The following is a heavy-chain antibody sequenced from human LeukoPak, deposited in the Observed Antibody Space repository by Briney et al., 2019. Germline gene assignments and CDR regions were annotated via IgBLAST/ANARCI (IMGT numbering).Heavy chain of an antibody. CDR2: MNPNSGNT. J-gene: IGHJ5*02. D-gene: IGHD4-17*01. V-gene: IGHV1-8*01. Sequence: AASVKVSCTASGYTFTSYDINWVRQATGQGLEWMGWMNPNSGNTGYAQKLQGRVTMTRNTSISTAYMELSSLRSEDTAVYYCASVDYGARGNWFDPWGQGTLVTVSS. CDR1: GYTFTSYD. CDR3: ASVDYGARGNWFDP.